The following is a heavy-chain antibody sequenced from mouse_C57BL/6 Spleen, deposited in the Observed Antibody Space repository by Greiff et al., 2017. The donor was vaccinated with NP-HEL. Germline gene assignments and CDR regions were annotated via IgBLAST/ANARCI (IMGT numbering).Heavy chain of an antibody. CDR1: GYTFTSYW. D-gene: IGHD1-1*01. J-gene: IGHJ4*01. CDR2: INPSSGYT. V-gene: IGHV1-7*01. CDR3: ASSLLLPYYYAMDY. Sequence: VQRVESGAELAKPGASVKLSCKASGYTFTSYWMHWVKQRPGQGLEWIGYINPSSGYTKYNQKFKDKATLTADKSSSTAYMQLSSLTYEDSAVYYCASSLLLPYYYAMDYWGQGTSVTVSS.